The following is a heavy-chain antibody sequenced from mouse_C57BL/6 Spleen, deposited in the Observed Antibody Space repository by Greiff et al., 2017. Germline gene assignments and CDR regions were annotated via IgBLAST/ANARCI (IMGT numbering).Heavy chain of an antibody. Sequence: QVQLQQPGAELVRPGTSEKLSCKASGYTFTSYWMHWVKQRPGQGLEWIGVIDPSDSYTNYNQKFKGKATLTVDTSSSTAYMQLSSLTSEDSAVYYCARGLGYGSSFDYWGQGTTLTVSS. CDR2: IDPSDSYT. J-gene: IGHJ2*01. D-gene: IGHD1-1*01. V-gene: IGHV1-59*01. CDR3: ARGLGYGSSFDY. CDR1: GYTFTSYW.